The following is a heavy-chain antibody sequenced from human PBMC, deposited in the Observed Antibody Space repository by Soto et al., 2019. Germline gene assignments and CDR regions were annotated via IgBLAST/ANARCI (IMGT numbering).Heavy chain of an antibody. Sequence: EVQLVETGGGLIQPGGSLRLSCAASGFTVSSNYMSWVRQAPGKGLEWVSVIYSGGSTYYAASVKGRFTISRDNSKNTLYLQMNSLRAEDTAVYYCARAGYSSGWGKYYFDYWGQGTLVTVSS. V-gene: IGHV3-53*02. CDR3: ARAGYSSGWGKYYFDY. CDR1: GFTVSSNY. CDR2: IYSGGST. J-gene: IGHJ4*02. D-gene: IGHD6-19*01.